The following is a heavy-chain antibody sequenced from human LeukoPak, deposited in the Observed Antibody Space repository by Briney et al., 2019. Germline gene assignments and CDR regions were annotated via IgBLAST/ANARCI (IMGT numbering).Heavy chain of an antibody. J-gene: IGHJ4*02. D-gene: IGHD3-3*01. Sequence: PSETLSLTCTVSGGSISRYYWSWIRQPPGKGLEWIGYIYYSGSTNYNPSLKSRVTISVDTSKNQFSLKLSSVTAADTAVYYCARDHYDFRSGYSVWGQGTLVTVSS. V-gene: IGHV4-59*01. CDR1: GGSISRYY. CDR2: IYYSGST. CDR3: ARDHYDFRSGYSV.